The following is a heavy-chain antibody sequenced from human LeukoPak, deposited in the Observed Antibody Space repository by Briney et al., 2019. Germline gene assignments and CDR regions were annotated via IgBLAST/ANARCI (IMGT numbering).Heavy chain of an antibody. J-gene: IGHJ4*02. D-gene: IGHD3-9*01. CDR1: GFTFSNYA. Sequence: SGGSLRLSCVASGFTFSNYAMSWVRQAPGKGLDWVSAITGSGGITYYADSVKGRFTISRDNSKNTLYLQMNSLRAEDTAVYYCAKWGDYDVLTGYYDPDYWGQGTLVTVSS. V-gene: IGHV3-23*01. CDR3: AKWGDYDVLTGYYDPDY. CDR2: ITGSGGIT.